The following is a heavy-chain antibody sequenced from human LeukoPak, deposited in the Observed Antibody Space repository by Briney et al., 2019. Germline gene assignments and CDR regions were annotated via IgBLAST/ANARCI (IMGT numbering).Heavy chain of an antibody. CDR2: IYHSGST. Sequence: SETLSLTCTVSGYSISSGYYWGWIRQPPGKGLEWIGSIYHSGSTYYNPSLKSRVTISVDTSKNQFSLKLSSVTAADTAVYYCARQGRYSSSSYWGQGTLVTVSS. V-gene: IGHV4-38-2*02. CDR1: GYSISSGYY. CDR3: ARQGRYSSSSY. D-gene: IGHD6-6*01. J-gene: IGHJ4*02.